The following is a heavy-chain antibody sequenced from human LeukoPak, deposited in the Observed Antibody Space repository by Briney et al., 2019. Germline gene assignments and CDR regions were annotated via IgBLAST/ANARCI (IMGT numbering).Heavy chain of an antibody. D-gene: IGHD1-26*01. V-gene: IGHV3-33*01. CDR3: ARLSGSFLDY. J-gene: IGHJ4*02. CDR1: GFTFSRDG. Sequence: GGSLRLSCAASGFTFSRDGMHWVRQAPGKGLEWVAVIWYDGSKKYYADSVKGRFTISRDNSKNTLCLQMNSLRAEDTAVYYCARLSGSFLDYWGQGTLVTVSS. CDR2: IWYDGSKK.